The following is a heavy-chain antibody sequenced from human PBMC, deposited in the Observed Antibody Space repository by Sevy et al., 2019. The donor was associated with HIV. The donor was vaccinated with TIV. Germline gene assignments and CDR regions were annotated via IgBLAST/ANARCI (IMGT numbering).Heavy chain of an antibody. CDR2: ISSSSSYI. J-gene: IGHJ6*02. CDR3: AGDHEEETTYYDFWSGYLAGGGNHLYYYYGMDV. V-gene: IGHV3-21*06. CDR1: GFTFSSYS. Sequence: GGSLRLSCAASGFTFSSYSMNWVRQAPGKGLEWVSSISSSSSYIYYADSVKGRFTISRDNAKNSLYLQMNSLRAEDTAVYYCAGDHEEETTYYDFWSGYLAGGGNHLYYYYGMDVWGQGTTVTVSS. D-gene: IGHD3-3*01.